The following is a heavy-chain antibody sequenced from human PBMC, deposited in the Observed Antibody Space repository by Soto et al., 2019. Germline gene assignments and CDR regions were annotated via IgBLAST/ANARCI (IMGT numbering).Heavy chain of an antibody. V-gene: IGHV1-18*01. CDR2: ISAYNGNT. J-gene: IGHJ5*02. CDR1: GYTFTSYG. CDR3: ARDESGAARYNWFDP. Sequence: GASVKVSCKASGYTFTSYGISWVRQAPGQGLEWMGWISAYNGNTNYAQKLQGRVTMTTDTSTSTAYMELRSLRSDDTAVYCCARDESGAARYNWFDPWGQGTLVTVS. D-gene: IGHD6-6*01.